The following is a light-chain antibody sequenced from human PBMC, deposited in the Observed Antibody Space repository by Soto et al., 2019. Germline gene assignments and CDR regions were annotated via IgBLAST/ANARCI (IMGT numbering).Light chain of an antibody. V-gene: IGKV1-27*01. CDR2: RAS. Sequence: DIQMTQSPSSLSASVGDRVTITCRASESINKYLAWYQQKPGTVPKLLIYRASTLQSGVPDRFSGSGSGTDFTLTISSLQSEDFAVYYCQKYNSVPITFGQGTRVEI. J-gene: IGKJ5*01. CDR3: QKYNSVPIT. CDR1: ESINKY.